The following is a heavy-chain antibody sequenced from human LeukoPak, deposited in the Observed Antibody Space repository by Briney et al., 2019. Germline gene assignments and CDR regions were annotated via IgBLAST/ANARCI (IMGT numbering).Heavy chain of an antibody. CDR3: AKGNGAIDY. V-gene: IGHV3-9*03. CDR2: ISWNSGSI. Sequence: GRSLRLSCAASGFTFDDYAMHWVRQAPGKGLEWVSGISWNSGSIGYADSVKGRFTISRDNAKDSLYLQMNSLRAEDMALYYCAKGNGAIDYWGQGTLVTVSS. D-gene: IGHD2-8*01. J-gene: IGHJ4*02. CDR1: GFTFDDYA.